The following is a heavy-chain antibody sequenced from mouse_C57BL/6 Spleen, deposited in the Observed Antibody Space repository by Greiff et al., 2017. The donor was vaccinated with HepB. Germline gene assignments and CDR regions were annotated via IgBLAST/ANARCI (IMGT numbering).Heavy chain of an antibody. V-gene: IGHV5-16*01. CDR1: GFTFSDYY. J-gene: IGHJ2*01. CDR2: INYDGSST. CDR3: ARERGPTGFDY. Sequence: EVMLVESEGGLVQPGSSMKLSCTASGFTFSDYYMAWVRQVPEKGLEWVANINYDGSSTYYLDSLKSRFIISRDNAKNILYLQMSSLKSEDTATYYCARERGPTGFDYWGQGTTLTVSS. D-gene: IGHD4-1*02.